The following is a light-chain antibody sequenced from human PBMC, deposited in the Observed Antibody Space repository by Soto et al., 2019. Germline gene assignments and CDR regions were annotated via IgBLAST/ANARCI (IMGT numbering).Light chain of an antibody. CDR3: QQRSYWPWT. CDR2: GTS. Sequence: EIVLTQSPATLSLSPGDRATLSCRASRSVGSSLAWYQHKPGQAPRLLIYGTSNRATGIPHKFSGSESGTDFTLTISSLEPADSAVFYCQQRSYWPWTFGQGTKVDIK. J-gene: IGKJ1*01. CDR1: RSVGSS. V-gene: IGKV3-11*01.